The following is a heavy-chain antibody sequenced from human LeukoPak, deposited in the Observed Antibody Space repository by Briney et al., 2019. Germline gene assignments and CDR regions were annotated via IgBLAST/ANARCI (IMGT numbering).Heavy chain of an antibody. D-gene: IGHD3-22*01. J-gene: IGHJ4*02. CDR1: GFTFSSCG. CDR2: IWYDGSNK. CDR3: ARASYYYDSSGSYYFDY. V-gene: IGHV3-33*01. Sequence: GGSLRLSCAASGFTFSSCGMHWVRQAPGKGLEWVAVIWYDGSNKYYADSVKGRFTISRDNSKNTLYLQMNSLRAEDTAVYYCARASYYYDSSGSYYFDYWGQGTLVTVSS.